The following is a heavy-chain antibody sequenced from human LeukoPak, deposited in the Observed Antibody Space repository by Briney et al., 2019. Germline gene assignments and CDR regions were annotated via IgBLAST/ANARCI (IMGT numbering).Heavy chain of an antibody. J-gene: IGHJ5*02. CDR1: GYTFTSYD. CDR2: MNPNSGNT. D-gene: IGHD2-2*01. V-gene: IGHV1-8*01. Sequence: GASVKVSCKASGYTFTSYDINWVRQATGQGLEWMGWMNPNSGNTGYAQKFQGRVTMTRNTSISTAYMELRSLRSEDTAVYYCARGGYCSSTSCSFHNWFDPWGQGTLVTVSS. CDR3: ARGGYCSSTSCSFHNWFDP.